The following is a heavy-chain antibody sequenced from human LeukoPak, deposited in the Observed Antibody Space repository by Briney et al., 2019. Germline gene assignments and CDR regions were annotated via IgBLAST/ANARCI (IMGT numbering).Heavy chain of an antibody. CDR3: AREKQWFGEPYDAFDI. V-gene: IGHV3-11*01. Sequence: PGGSLRLSCAASGFIFSTYAMSWVRQAPGKGLEWVSYISSSGSTIYYADSVKGRFTISRDNAKNSLYLQMNSLRAEDTAVYYCAREKQWFGEPYDAFDIWGQGTMVTVSS. D-gene: IGHD3-10*01. J-gene: IGHJ3*02. CDR1: GFIFSTYA. CDR2: ISSSGSTI.